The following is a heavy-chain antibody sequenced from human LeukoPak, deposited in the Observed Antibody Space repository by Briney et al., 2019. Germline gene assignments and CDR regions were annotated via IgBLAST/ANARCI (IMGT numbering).Heavy chain of an antibody. Sequence: RGSLRLSCAASGFTFSSYAMHWVRQAPGKGLEWVAVISYDGSNKYYADSVKGRFTISRDNSKNTLYLQMNSLRAEDTAVYYCARDSEGYYYYYMDVWGKGTTVTVSS. J-gene: IGHJ6*03. CDR3: ARDSEGYYYYYMDV. V-gene: IGHV3-30*01. CDR2: ISYDGSNK. CDR1: GFTFSSYA.